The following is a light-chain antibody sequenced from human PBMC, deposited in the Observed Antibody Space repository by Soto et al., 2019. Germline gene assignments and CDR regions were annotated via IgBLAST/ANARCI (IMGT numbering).Light chain of an antibody. CDR1: QSVSSY. Sequence: EVVLTQSPATLSLSPGERATLSCRASQSVSSYLAWYQQKPGQAPRLLIYDASTRATDIPARFSGSGSGTDFPLIVSSLAPEDVAVYYCQHRSSWPPRVTFGGGTSVQIK. J-gene: IGKJ4*01. V-gene: IGKV3-11*01. CDR2: DAS. CDR3: QHRSSWPPRVT.